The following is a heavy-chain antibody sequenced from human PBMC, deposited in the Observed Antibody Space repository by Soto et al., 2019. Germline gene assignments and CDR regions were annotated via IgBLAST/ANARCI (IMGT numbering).Heavy chain of an antibody. J-gene: IGHJ4*02. CDR3: TTLTLYDSSGSPLDF. D-gene: IGHD3-22*01. Sequence: PGGSLRLSCAASGFTFRNAWMNWVRQAPWKGLEWVGHVKTKTDGGTTDYAAPVKGRFTISRDDSKNTLYLQMNSLKSEDTAVYYCTTLTLYDSSGSPLDFWGRGTLVTVSS. CDR2: VKTKTDGGTT. V-gene: IGHV3-15*01. CDR1: GFTFRNAW.